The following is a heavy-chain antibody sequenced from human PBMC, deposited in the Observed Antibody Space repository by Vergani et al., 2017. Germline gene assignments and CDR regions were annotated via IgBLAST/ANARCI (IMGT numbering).Heavy chain of an antibody. CDR2: ISSSGSTI. V-gene: IGHV3-11*01. J-gene: IGHJ6*02. CDR1: GFTFSDYY. Sequence: QVQLVESGGGLVKPGGSLRLSCAASGFTFSDYYMSWIRQAPGKGLEWVSYISSSGSTIYYADSVKGRFTISRDNAKNSLYLQMNSLRAEDTAVYYCARTLGYCSSTSCYYYYYGMDVWGQGTTVTVSS. D-gene: IGHD2-2*01. CDR3: ARTLGYCSSTSCYYYYYGMDV.